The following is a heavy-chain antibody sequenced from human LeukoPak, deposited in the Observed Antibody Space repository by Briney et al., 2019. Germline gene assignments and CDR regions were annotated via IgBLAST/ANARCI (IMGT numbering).Heavy chain of an antibody. D-gene: IGHD3-10*01. CDR1: GGSISSSSYY. V-gene: IGHV4-39*07. J-gene: IGHJ3*02. CDR2: IYTTGST. CDR3: AREFWNYRSGNLQAFHI. Sequence: SETLSLTCTVSGGSISSSSYYWGWIRQPPGKGLEWIGRIYTTGSTKYNPSLKSRVTISVDTSKNQFSLKLSSVTAADTAVYYCAREFWNYRSGNLQAFHIWGQGTMVTVSS.